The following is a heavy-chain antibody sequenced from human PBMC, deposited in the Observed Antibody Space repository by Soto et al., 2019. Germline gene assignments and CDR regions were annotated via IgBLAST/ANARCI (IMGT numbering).Heavy chain of an antibody. CDR3: ARAYTGRLPRRADYYYALDV. Sequence: GGSLRLSCTASGVSFSGYDMHWFRQAPGKGLERVSTIGAASDLYYTGSVKHRFTISRENARNSMFLQMNSVTVGDTAVYYCARAYTGRLPRRADYYYALDVWGQGIMVTVSS. CDR2: IGAASDL. D-gene: IGHD2-15*01. CDR1: GVSFSGYD. J-gene: IGHJ6*02. V-gene: IGHV3-13*05.